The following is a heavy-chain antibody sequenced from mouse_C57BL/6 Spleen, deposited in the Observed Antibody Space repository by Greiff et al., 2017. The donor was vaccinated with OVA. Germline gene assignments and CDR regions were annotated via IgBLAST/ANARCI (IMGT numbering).Heavy chain of an antibody. CDR1: GYTFTDYN. V-gene: IGHV1-18*01. CDR3: ASGYLAMDY. CDR2: INPNNGGT. J-gene: IGHJ4*01. Sequence: VQLQQSGPELVKPGASVKIPCKASGYTFTDYNMDWVKQSHGKSLEWIGDINPNNGGTIYNQKFKGKATLTVDKSSSTAYMELRSLTSEDTAVYYCASGYLAMDYWGQGTSVTVSS. D-gene: IGHD2-2*01.